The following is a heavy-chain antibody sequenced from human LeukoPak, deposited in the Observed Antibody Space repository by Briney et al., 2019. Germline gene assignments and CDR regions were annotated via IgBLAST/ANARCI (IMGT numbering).Heavy chain of an antibody. V-gene: IGHV3-23*01. CDR3: AKAHGGNHYYGMDV. CDR1: GFTFSSYA. J-gene: IGHJ6*02. D-gene: IGHD4-23*01. Sequence: PGGSLRLSCAASGFTFSSYAMSWVRQAPGKRLEWVSAISGSGGSTYYADSVKGRFTISRDNSKNTLYLQMNSLRAEDAAVYYCAKAHGGNHYYGMDVWGQGTTVTVSS. CDR2: ISGSGGST.